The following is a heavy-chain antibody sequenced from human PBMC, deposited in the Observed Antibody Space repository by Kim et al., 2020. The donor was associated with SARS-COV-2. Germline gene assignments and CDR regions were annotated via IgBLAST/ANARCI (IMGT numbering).Heavy chain of an antibody. D-gene: IGHD5-12*01. CDR3: AKWSGYGDY. CDR2: ITGSGGTT. J-gene: IGHJ4*02. V-gene: IGHV3-23*01. Sequence: GGSLRLSCAASGFTFSSNSIMWIRLAPGKGLEWVSAITGSGGTTYYADYVKGRFTISRDNSKNTVYLQMNSLRAEDTAVYFCAKWSGYGDYWGQGTLVTV. CDR1: GFTFSSNS.